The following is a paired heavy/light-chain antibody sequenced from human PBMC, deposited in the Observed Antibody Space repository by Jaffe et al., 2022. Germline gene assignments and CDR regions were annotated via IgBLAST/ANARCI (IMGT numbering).Heavy chain of an antibody. CDR3: ARTTYYYDPSGDDDAFDI. J-gene: IGHJ3*02. CDR2: IIPIFGTA. D-gene: IGHD3-22*01. CDR1: GGTFSSYA. V-gene: IGHV1-69*05. Sequence: QVQLVQSGAEVKKPGSSVKVSCKASGGTFSSYAISWVRQAPGQGLEWMGGIIPIFGTANYAQKFQGRVTITTDESTSTAYMELSSLRSEDTAVYYCARTTYYYDPSGDDDAFDIWGQGTMVTVSS.
Light chain of an antibody. CDR1: SSDVGSYNL. J-gene: IGLJ1*01. CDR2: EGS. Sequence: QSALTQPASVSGSPGQSITISCTGTSSDVGSYNLVSWYQQHPGKAPKLMIYEGSKRPSGVSNRFSGSKSGNTASLTISGLQAEDEADYYCCSYAGSSGPYVFGTGTKVTVL. CDR3: CSYAGSSGPYV. V-gene: IGLV2-23*01.